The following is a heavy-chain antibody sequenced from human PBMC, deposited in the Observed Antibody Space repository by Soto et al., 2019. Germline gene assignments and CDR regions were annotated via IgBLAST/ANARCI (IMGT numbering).Heavy chain of an antibody. D-gene: IGHD6-19*01. V-gene: IGHV1-2*02. J-gene: IGHJ5*02. CDR2: INPNSGST. CDR1: GYSFIGHY. Sequence: ASVKVSCKASGYSFIGHYIHWVRQAPGQGLEWMGWINPNSGSTTYAQRFQGRVTLTRDTSISTAYMELRGLRSGDTAVFYCATVDAVVGIWFEPWGQATLVTVSS. CDR3: ATVDAVVGIWFEP.